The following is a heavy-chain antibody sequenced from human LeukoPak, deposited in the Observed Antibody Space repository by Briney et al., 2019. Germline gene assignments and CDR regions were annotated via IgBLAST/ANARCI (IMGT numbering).Heavy chain of an antibody. CDR1: GFTLTSFG. CDR2: ISTSSSYT. J-gene: IGHJ4*02. V-gene: IGHV3-21*01. D-gene: IGHD3-22*01. Sequence: GGSLRLSCAVSGFTLTSFGMTWVRQAPGKGLEWVSSISTSSSYTYYADSVKGRFTISSDNAKNSLYLQMNSLRAEDTAVYYCARAYYYDNSGYPYFDYWGQGTLVPVS. CDR3: ARAYYYDNSGYPYFDY.